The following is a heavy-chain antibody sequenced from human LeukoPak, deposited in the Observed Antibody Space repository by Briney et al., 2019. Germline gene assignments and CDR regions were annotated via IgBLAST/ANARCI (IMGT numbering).Heavy chain of an antibody. CDR3: VRDGDVYNFDH. D-gene: IGHD5-24*01. Sequence: GGSLRLSCAASGFTFSNYDMHWVRQAAGKGLEWVSGIGTAGDTYYSGSVKGRFTISRDNAKNTLYLQMTSLRAEDTAIYYCVRDGDVYNFDHWGQGTLVTVSS. CDR2: IGTAGDT. J-gene: IGHJ4*02. CDR1: GFTFSNYD. V-gene: IGHV3-13*01.